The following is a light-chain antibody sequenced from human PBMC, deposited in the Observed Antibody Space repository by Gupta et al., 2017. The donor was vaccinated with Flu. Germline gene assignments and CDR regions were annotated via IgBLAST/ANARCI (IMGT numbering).Light chain of an antibody. J-gene: IGKJ5*01. CDR2: AAS. CDR1: QSISSY. Sequence: VGDRVTITCRASQSISSYLNWYQQKPGKAPKLLIYAASSLQSGVPSRFSGSGSGTDFTLTISSLQPEDFATYYCQQSYSTLITFGQGTRLEIK. V-gene: IGKV1-39*01. CDR3: QQSYSTLIT.